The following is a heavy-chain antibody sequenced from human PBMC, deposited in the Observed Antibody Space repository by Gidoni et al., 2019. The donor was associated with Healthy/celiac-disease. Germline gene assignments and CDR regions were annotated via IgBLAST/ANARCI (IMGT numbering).Heavy chain of an antibody. V-gene: IGHV4-59*01. J-gene: IGHJ5*02. D-gene: IGHD3-16*01. CDR2: IYYSGST. Sequence: QVQLQESGPGLVKPSETLSLTCPVSGGSISSYYWSWIRQPPGKGLEWIGYIYYSGSTNYNPSLKSRVTISVDTSKNQFSLKLSSVTAADTAVYYCAREEELGNWFDPWGQGTLVTVSS. CDR1: GGSISSYY. CDR3: AREEELGNWFDP.